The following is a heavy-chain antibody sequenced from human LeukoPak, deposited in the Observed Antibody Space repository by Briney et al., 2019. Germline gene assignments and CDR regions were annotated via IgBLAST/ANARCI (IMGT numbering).Heavy chain of an antibody. CDR1: GGSISSGGYY. Sequence: SETLSLTCTVSGGSISSGGYYWSWIRQHPGKGLEWIGYIYYSGSTYYNPSPKSRVTISVDTSKNQFSLKLSSVTAADTAVYYCARVGTDYGASVNWFDPWGQGTLVTVSS. V-gene: IGHV4-31*03. J-gene: IGHJ5*02. CDR3: ARVGTDYGASVNWFDP. D-gene: IGHD4/OR15-4a*01. CDR2: IYYSGST.